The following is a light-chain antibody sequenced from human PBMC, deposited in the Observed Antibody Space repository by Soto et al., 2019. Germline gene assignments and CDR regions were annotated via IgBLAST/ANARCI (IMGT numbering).Light chain of an antibody. CDR1: SSDVGGYDY. Sequence: QSALTQAAFVSGSPGQSITISCTGTSSDVGGYDYVSWYQLHPDKAPKLMIYEVNNRPAGVSDRFSGSKSGNTASLTISGLQAEDEADYYCTSYTSSNTLVFGTGTKVTVL. V-gene: IGLV2-14*01. J-gene: IGLJ1*01. CDR2: EVN. CDR3: TSYTSSNTLV.